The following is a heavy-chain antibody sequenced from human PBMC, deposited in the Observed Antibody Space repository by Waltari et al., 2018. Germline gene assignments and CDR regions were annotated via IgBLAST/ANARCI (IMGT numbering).Heavy chain of an antibody. CDR1: GFTFSSYS. V-gene: IGHV3-48*01. Sequence: EVQLVESGGGLVQPGGSLRLSCAASGFTFSSYSMNWVRQAPGKGLGWVSYISSSSSTIYYADSVKVRFTISRDNAKNSLYLQMNSLRAEDTAVYYCARDSDYGDYLWVYWGQGTLVTVSS. CDR2: ISSSSSTI. D-gene: IGHD4-17*01. J-gene: IGHJ4*02. CDR3: ARDSDYGDYLWVY.